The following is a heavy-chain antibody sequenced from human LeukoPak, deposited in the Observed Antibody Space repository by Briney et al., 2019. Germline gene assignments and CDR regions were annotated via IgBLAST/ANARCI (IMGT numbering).Heavy chain of an antibody. D-gene: IGHD1-26*01. CDR3: ARWSLGDY. Sequence: GGSLRLSCAASGFIFSSYWMSWVRQAPGKGLEWVANIKPDGSDQYYVDSVKGRFTISRDNAKNSLYLQMNSLRAEDTAVYYCARWSLGDYWGQGTLVTVSS. CDR1: GFIFSSYW. V-gene: IGHV3-7*01. CDR2: IKPDGSDQ. J-gene: IGHJ4*02.